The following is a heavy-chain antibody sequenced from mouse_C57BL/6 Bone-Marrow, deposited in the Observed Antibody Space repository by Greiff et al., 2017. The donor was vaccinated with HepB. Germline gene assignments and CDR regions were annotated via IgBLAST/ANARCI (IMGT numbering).Heavy chain of an antibody. Sequence: EVKLMESGGGLVKPGGSLKLSCAASGFTFSSYAMSWVRQTPEKRLEWVATISDGGSYTYYPDNVKGRFTISRDNAKNNLYLQMSHLKSEDTAMYYCARDRYSTIVTPCAMDYWGQGTSVTVSS. J-gene: IGHJ4*01. V-gene: IGHV5-4*01. CDR2: ISDGGSYT. CDR3: ARDRYSTIVTPCAMDY. D-gene: IGHD2-5*01. CDR1: GFTFSSYA.